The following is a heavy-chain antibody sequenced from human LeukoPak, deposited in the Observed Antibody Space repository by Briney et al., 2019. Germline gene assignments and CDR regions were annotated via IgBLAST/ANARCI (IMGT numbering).Heavy chain of an antibody. CDR2: ILYDGSNK. J-gene: IGHJ4*02. D-gene: IGHD4-17*01. V-gene: IGHV3-30-3*01. Sequence: PGGSLRLSCAASGFPFSNYVMHWVRQAPGKGLESMGLILYDGSNKYYADSVTGRFTISRDNSRNTLFLQMNSLRAEDTAVYYCATPLLTTVTSPYYFDFWGQGALVTVSS. CDR3: ATPLLTTVTSPYYFDF. CDR1: GFPFSNYV.